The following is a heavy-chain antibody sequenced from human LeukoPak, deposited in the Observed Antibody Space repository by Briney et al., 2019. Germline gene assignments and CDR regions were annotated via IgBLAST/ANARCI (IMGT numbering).Heavy chain of an antibody. V-gene: IGHV4-61*02. D-gene: IGHD3-3*01. CDR2: IYTSGST. CDR3: ARDHGYDFWSRSPGWFDP. CDR1: GGSISSGSYY. Sequence: PSETLSLTCTVSGGSISSGSYYWSWIRQSAGKGLEWIGRIYTSGSTNYNPSLKSRVTISVDTSKNQFSLKLSSVTAADTAVYYCARDHGYDFWSRSPGWFDPWGQGTLVTVSS. J-gene: IGHJ5*02.